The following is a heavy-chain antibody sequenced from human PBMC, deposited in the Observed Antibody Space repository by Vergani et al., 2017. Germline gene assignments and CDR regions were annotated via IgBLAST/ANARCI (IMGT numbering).Heavy chain of an antibody. Sequence: EVQLVQSGAEVKKPGESLKISCKGSGYSFTSYWIGWVRQMPGKGLEWMGRIDPSDSYTNYSPSFQGHVTISADKSISTAYLQWSSLKASDTAMYYCARRLPVTTDYYYYCMDVWGQGTTVTVSS. CDR2: IDPSDSYT. CDR1: GYSFTSYW. D-gene: IGHD4-17*01. V-gene: IGHV5-10-1*01. CDR3: ARRLPVTTDYYYYCMDV. J-gene: IGHJ6*02.